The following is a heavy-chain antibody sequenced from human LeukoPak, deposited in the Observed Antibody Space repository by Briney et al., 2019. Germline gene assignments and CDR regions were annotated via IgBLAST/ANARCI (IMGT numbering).Heavy chain of an antibody. Sequence: SETLSLTCTVYAGSISSYYWSWIRQPAGKGLEWIGRIYTSGSTNSKPFLRSRATTSVDTSKNQFTLKLSSVTAPDTAVHYCARVAQSPGFRESHFDYWGQGTLVTVSS. CDR2: IYTSGST. CDR3: ARVAQSPGFRESHFDY. V-gene: IGHV4-4*07. J-gene: IGHJ4*02. CDR1: AGSISSYY. D-gene: IGHD3-10*01.